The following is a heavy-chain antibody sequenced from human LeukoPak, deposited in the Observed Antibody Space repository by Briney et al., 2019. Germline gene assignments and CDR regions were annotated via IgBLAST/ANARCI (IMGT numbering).Heavy chain of an antibody. CDR3: ARGPVGYCSGGSCYGRTYYYYMDV. V-gene: IGHV1-2*06. CDR1: GYTFTGYY. J-gene: IGHJ6*03. Sequence: ASVKVSCKASGYTFTGYYMHWVRQAPGQGLEWMGRINPNSGGTNYAQKFQGRVTMTRDTSISTAYMELSRLRSDATAVYYCARGPVGYCSGGSCYGRTYYYYMDVWGKGTTVTVSS. D-gene: IGHD2-15*01. CDR2: INPNSGGT.